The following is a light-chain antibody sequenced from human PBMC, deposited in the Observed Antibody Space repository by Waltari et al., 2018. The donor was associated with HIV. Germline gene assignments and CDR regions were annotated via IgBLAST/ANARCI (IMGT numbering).Light chain of an antibody. CDR2: GAS. V-gene: IGKV3-15*01. CDR3: HQYNSWPPRYT. CDR1: QSVASS. Sequence: EIVMTQSPATLSLSPGARAILSCRASQSVASSLAWYQQKPGQAPRLLIYGASTRAAGIPGRFSGSGSGTEFTLTISSLQSEDSVIYFCHQYNSWPPRYTFGQGTKLEI. J-gene: IGKJ2*01.